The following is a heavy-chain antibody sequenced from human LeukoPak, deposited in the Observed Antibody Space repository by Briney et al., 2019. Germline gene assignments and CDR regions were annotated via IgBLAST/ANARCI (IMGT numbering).Heavy chain of an antibody. CDR3: ARLGAGPTYYDFWSGYSSFYFDY. CDR2: ISSSGNT. V-gene: IGHV4-39*02. CDR1: GVSTSGGNYY. D-gene: IGHD3-3*01. Sequence: SETLSLTCIVSGVSTSGGNYYWGWIRRPPGKGLEWIGGISSSGNTYYNPSLKSRITISVDTSKNHFSLKLSSVTAADTAVYYCARLGAGPTYYDFWSGYSSFYFDYWGQGILVTVSS. J-gene: IGHJ4*02.